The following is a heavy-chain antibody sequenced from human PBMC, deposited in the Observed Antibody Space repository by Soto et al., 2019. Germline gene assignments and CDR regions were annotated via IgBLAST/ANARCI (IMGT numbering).Heavy chain of an antibody. CDR3: VRGRGGD. J-gene: IGHJ4*02. CDR2: ISNSGTYT. D-gene: IGHD3-10*01. V-gene: IGHV3-11*06. CDR1: GFTFSDYY. Sequence: QAQLVESGGGLVQPGGSLRLSCAASGFTFSDYYKSWIRQAPGKGLEWITYISNSGTYTNYADSVKGRFTISRDNAKNSLYLRMNGLRAEDTAVYYCVRGRGGDWGQGTLVTVSS.